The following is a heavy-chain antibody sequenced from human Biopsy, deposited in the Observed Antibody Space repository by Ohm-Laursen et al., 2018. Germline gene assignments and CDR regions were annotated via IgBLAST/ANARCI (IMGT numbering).Heavy chain of an antibody. D-gene: IGHD2-15*01. V-gene: IGHV4-59*08. J-gene: IGHJ4*02. CDR2: TSNSGNT. CDR1: GDSINSSY. CDR3: ARRGSGGRSFDY. Sequence: SDTLSLTCTVSGDSINSSYWSWIRQPPGKGLEWIGFTSNSGNTNYNPSLKSRVTISVDTSKNQISLKLGSVTVADTAVFYCARRGSGGRSFDYWGQGSLVTVSS.